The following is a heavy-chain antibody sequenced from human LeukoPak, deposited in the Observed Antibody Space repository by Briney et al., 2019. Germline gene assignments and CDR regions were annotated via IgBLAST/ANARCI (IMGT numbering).Heavy chain of an antibody. CDR3: ARGPNYPSPSPFDY. CDR2: IYYSGST. V-gene: IGHV4-59*08. CDR1: GGSISSYY. D-gene: IGHD5-24*01. J-gene: IGHJ4*02. Sequence: SETLSLTCTVSGGSISSYYWGWIRQPPGKGLEWIGCIYYSGSTDYNPSLKSRVTISVDTSKNQFSLKLSSVTAADTAVYYCARGPNYPSPSPFDYWGQGTLVTASS.